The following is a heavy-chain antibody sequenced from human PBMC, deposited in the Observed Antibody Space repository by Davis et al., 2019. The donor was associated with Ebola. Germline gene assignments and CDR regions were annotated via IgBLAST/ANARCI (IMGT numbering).Heavy chain of an antibody. D-gene: IGHD1-7*01. J-gene: IGHJ6*02. CDR1: GGTFSSYA. CDR3: ARGGTGTSPRYGMDV. V-gene: IGHV1-69*04. CDR2: IIPILGIA. Sequence: SVKVSCKASGGTFSSYAISWVRQAPGQGLEWMGRIIPILGIANYAQKFQGRVTITADKSTSTAYMELSSLRSEDTAVYYCARGGTGTSPRYGMDVWGQGTTVTSP.